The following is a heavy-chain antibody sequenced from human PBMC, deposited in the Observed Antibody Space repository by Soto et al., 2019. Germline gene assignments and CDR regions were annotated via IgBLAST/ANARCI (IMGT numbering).Heavy chain of an antibody. J-gene: IGHJ6*04. CDR3: AVPTRGRDYLSLDV. V-gene: IGHV1-46*01. Sequence: LVKVSWKASRYTLTALYMHWVRHVPGGRREWLGILTPSGGFTSKEQKFQGRVIMTRDTSTNTVYMELSSMRYEDTAVYYFAVPTRGRDYLSLDVWGKGITVTVTS. CDR2: LTPSGGFT. D-gene: IGHD4-17*01. CDR1: RYTLTALY.